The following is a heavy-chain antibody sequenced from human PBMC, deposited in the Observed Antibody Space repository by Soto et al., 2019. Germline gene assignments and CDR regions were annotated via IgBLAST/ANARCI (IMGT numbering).Heavy chain of an antibody. J-gene: IGHJ6*03. CDR2: IYPGDSDT. Sequence: PGESLKISCKGSGYSFTSYWIGWVRQMPGKGLEWMGIIYPGDSDTRYSPSFQGQVTISADKSISTAYLQWSSLKASDTAMYYCATDWCGCHPDHYYYDMDVWGKGTTVTVSS. V-gene: IGHV5-51*01. D-gene: IGHD2-8*02. CDR3: ATDWCGCHPDHYYYDMDV. CDR1: GYSFTSYW.